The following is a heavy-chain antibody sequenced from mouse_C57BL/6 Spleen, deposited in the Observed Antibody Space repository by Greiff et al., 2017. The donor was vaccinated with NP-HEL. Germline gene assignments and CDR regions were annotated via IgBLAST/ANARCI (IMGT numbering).Heavy chain of an antibody. CDR3: ARREGGYGNYAMDY. CDR2: IYCVDDK. V-gene: IGHV8-12*01. J-gene: IGHJ4*01. D-gene: IGHD2-1*01. Sequence: VKLMESGPGILQSSQTLSLPCSFSGFSLRTSGMGLFWLRQPSGMGLVWLAHIYCVDDKRYNPSLKSRLTISKDTSSNQVFLKITSVDTADTATYYCARREGGYGNYAMDYWGQGTSVTVSS. CDR1: GFSLRTSGMG.